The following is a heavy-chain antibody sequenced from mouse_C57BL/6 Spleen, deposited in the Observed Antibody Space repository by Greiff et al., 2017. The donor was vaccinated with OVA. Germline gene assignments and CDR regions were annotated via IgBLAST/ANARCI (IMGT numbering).Heavy chain of an antibody. Sequence: VQLQQSGAELVKPGASVKISCKASGYAFSSYWMNWVKQRPGKGLEWIGQIYPGDGDTNYNGKFKGKATLTADKSSSTAYMQLSSLTSEDSAVYFCAREAARTGCCGYWGQGTTLTVSS. V-gene: IGHV1-80*01. D-gene: IGHD4-1*01. CDR1: GYAFSSYW. J-gene: IGHJ2*01. CDR2: IYPGDGDT. CDR3: AREAARTGCCGY.